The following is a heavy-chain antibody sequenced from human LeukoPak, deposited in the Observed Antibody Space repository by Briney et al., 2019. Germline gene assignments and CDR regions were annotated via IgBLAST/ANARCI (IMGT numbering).Heavy chain of an antibody. CDR3: ASSRDVIYY. CDR2: IYHSGST. J-gene: IGHJ4*02. Sequence: SETLSLTCTVSGYSISSGYYWDWIRQPPGKGLEWIGGIYHSGSTYYNPSLKSRVTISVDTSKNQFSLKLSSVTAADTAVYYCASSRDVIYYWGQGTLVTVSS. D-gene: IGHD5-24*01. CDR1: GYSISSGYY. V-gene: IGHV4-38-2*02.